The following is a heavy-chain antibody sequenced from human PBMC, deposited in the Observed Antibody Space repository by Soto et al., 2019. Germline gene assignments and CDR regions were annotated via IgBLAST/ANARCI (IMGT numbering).Heavy chain of an antibody. J-gene: IGHJ6*02. Sequence: SLRLFYAASGFTCIGHAMYWFRWVPGKGLEWVSVISKDGSNKYYADSVNDRFTISRDNSTSTAYMELSSLRSEDTAVYYCARGVDTAIEINYYYYGMEVWGQGTTVTVSS. V-gene: IGHV3-30-3*01. CDR1: GFTCIGHA. D-gene: IGHD5-18*01. CDR2: ISKDGSNK. CDR3: ARGVDTAIEINYYYYGMEV.